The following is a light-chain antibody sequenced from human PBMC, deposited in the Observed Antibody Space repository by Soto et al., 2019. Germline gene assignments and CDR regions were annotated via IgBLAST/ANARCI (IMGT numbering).Light chain of an antibody. CDR2: DVT. CDR3: CSYAGTYPLWV. CDR1: SSDVGGYNY. J-gene: IGLJ3*02. V-gene: IGLV2-11*01. Sequence: QSALTQPRSVSGSPGQSVTISCTGTSSDVGGYNYVSWYQQHPGKAPKLIIYDVTKRPSGVPDRFSGSKSGNTASLTISGLQAEDEADYYCCSYAGTYPLWVFGGGTKLTVL.